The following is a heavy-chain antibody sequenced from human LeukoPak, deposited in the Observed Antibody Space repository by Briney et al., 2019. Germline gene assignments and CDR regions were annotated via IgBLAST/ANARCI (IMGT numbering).Heavy chain of an antibody. D-gene: IGHD6-13*01. V-gene: IGHV3-23*01. Sequence: SCKASGGTFSSYAMSWVRQAPGKGLEWVSAISGSGGSTYYADSVKGRFTISRDNSKNTLYLQMNSLRAEDTAVYYCAILIAAAGTFDYWGQGTLVTVSS. CDR2: ISGSGGST. CDR3: AILIAAAGTFDY. J-gene: IGHJ4*02. CDR1: GGTFSSYA.